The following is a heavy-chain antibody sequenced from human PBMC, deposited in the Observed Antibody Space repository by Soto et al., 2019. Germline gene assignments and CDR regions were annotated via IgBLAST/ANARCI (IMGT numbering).Heavy chain of an antibody. V-gene: IGHV4-31*03. Sequence: SETLSLTCTVSGGSINSGGYYWSWIRQHPGKGLEWIGYIYYSGSTFYNPSLKSRITISSDTSKNQFSLKLNSVTAADTAVYYCARTAWHFFDSWGQGTLVTVSS. CDR3: ARTAWHFFDS. CDR1: GGSINSGGYY. J-gene: IGHJ4*02. D-gene: IGHD3-3*02. CDR2: IYYSGST.